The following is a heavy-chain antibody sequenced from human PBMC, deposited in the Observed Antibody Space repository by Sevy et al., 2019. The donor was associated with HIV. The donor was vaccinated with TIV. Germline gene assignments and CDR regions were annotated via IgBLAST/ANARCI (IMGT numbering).Heavy chain of an antibody. J-gene: IGHJ4*02. CDR1: GGSITSHY. Sequence: SETLSLTCTVSGGSITSHYWNWIRQPPGKGLEWIANIYYNGHINYNPSLKSRVTISLDTSKKQYSLRLSSVTAADTAMYYCAGENAWGRGYSWGQGTLVTVSS. CDR3: AGENAWGRGYS. CDR2: IYYNGHI. D-gene: IGHD1-26*01. V-gene: IGHV4-59*08.